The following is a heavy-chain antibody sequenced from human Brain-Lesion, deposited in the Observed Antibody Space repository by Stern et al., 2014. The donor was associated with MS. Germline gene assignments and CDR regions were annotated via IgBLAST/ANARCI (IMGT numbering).Heavy chain of an antibody. CDR1: GGSVSSTSYA. V-gene: IGHV4-39*01. D-gene: IGHD2-15*01. J-gene: IGHJ5*02. CDR3: AGEEDIRYCSGGSCTGNWFDP. Sequence: QLVESGPGLVKPSETLSLTCTVAGGSVSSTSYAWAWIRQPPGKGLEWIGTIYYSGNTYYSPSLKSRLTISLDPSQNPFSLQLRSVTAADTAVYYCAGEEDIRYCSGGSCTGNWFDPWGQGTLVTVSS. CDR2: IYYSGNT.